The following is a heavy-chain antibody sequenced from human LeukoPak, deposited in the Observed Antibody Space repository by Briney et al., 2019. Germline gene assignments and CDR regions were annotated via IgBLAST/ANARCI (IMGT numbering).Heavy chain of an antibody. D-gene: IGHD3-22*01. V-gene: IGHV3-74*01. CDR2: IDRDGTTT. Sequence: GGSLRLSCSASGFTFSNYWMHWVRQIPGMGLVWVSKIDRDGTTTGYADSVKGRFTISRDNAKNTLYLQINALRAEDTAVYYCARGYYYHNPGPYFDFWGHGALVTVSS. CDR3: ARGYYYHNPGPYFDF. J-gene: IGHJ4*01. CDR1: GFTFSNYW.